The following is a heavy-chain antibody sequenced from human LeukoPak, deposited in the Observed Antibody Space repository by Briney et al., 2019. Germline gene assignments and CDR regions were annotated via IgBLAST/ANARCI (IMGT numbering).Heavy chain of an antibody. Sequence: GGSLRLSCAGSGFTFGGYGMHWFRQTPGKGLEWVAVIAYDGSRAFYADSVEGRFTVSRDNSKNTMSVQMDDLRAEDTAVYYCTRYNNDHFDYWGQGTLVTVSS. V-gene: IGHV3-33*01. D-gene: IGHD1-14*01. CDR3: TRYNNDHFDY. CDR2: IAYDGSRA. CDR1: GFTFGGYG. J-gene: IGHJ4*02.